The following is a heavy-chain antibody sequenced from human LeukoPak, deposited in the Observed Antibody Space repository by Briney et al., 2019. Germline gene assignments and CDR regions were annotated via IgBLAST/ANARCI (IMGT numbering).Heavy chain of an antibody. CDR1: GFTFSSYA. D-gene: IGHD4-23*01. V-gene: IGHV3-23*01. J-gene: IGHJ4*02. CDR2: ISGSGVST. Sequence: PGGSLRLSCAASGFTFSSYAMSWVRQAPGKGLEWVSAISGSGVSTYYADSVKGRFTISRDNSKNTLYLQMNSLRAEDTAVYYCAKDGTVVTLYYFDYWGQGTLVTVSS. CDR3: AKDGTVVTLYYFDY.